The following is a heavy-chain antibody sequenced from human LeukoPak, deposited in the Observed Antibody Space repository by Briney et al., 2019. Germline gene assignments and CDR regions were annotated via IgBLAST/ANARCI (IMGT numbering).Heavy chain of an antibody. Sequence: GGSLRLSCAASGFTFSSYEMNWVRQAQGKGLEWVSYISSSGSTIYYADSVKGRFTISRDNAKNSLYLQMTSLRAEDTAVYYCARRLRRNYFDYWGQGTLVTVSS. D-gene: IGHD4-17*01. J-gene: IGHJ4*02. CDR3: ARRLRRNYFDY. V-gene: IGHV3-48*03. CDR2: ISSSGSTI. CDR1: GFTFSSYE.